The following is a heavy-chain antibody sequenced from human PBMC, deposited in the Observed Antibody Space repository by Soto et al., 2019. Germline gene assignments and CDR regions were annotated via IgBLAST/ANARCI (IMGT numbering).Heavy chain of an antibody. V-gene: IGHV3-30*18. CDR2: ISYDGNNQ. CDR3: EKWGYSSSSAAVGY. J-gene: IGHJ4*02. D-gene: IGHD6-13*01. Sequence: QVQLVESGGGVVQPGRSLRLSCAASGFIFSNYGMHWVRQAPGKGLEWVAAISYDGNNQYYADSVKGRFTISKDNSKNTVYVQMNSLRAEDTAVYYCEKWGYSSSSAAVGYWGQGTLVTVSS. CDR1: GFIFSNYG.